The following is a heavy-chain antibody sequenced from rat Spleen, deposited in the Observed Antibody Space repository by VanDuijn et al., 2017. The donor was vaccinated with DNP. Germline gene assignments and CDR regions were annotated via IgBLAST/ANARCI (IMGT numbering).Heavy chain of an antibody. CDR1: GYTFTSYY. CDR2: INTGSGGT. D-gene: IGHD1-4*01. J-gene: IGHJ1*01. CDR3: ARRRLPYWYFDF. Sequence: QVQLQQSGAELAKSGSSVKISCKASGYTFTSYYIGWIKQTTGQGLEYIGYINTGSGGTNYNEKFKGKATLTVDKSSSTAFMQLSSLTPDDSAVYYCARRRLPYWYFDFWGPGTMVTVSS. V-gene: IGHV1-43*01.